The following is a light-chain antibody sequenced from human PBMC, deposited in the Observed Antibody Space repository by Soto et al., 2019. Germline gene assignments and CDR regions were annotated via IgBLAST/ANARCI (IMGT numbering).Light chain of an antibody. CDR3: QQYIDWPLYT. J-gene: IGKJ2*01. Sequence: EVVMTQAPNTVSVAPGYRATLSCRASQSVDSNLAWYQQKPGQAPRLLISGASTRAPGIPARFSGSGSGTNFTLSISGLQSEDFAVYYCQQYIDWPLYTFGQGTKV. CDR2: GAS. V-gene: IGKV3-15*01. CDR1: QSVDSN.